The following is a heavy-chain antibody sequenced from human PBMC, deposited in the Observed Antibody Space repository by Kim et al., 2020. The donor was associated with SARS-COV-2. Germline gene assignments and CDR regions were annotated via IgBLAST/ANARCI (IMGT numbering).Heavy chain of an antibody. CDR3: AKGYCSSTSCYKVYYYYGMDV. Sequence: GGSLRLSCAASGFTFSSYGMHWVRQAPGKGLEWVAVISYDGSNKYYADSVKGRFTISRDNSKNTLYLQMNSLRAEDTAVYYCAKGYCSSTSCYKVYYYYGMDVWGQGTTVTVSS. CDR2: ISYDGSNK. D-gene: IGHD2-2*02. V-gene: IGHV3-30*18. J-gene: IGHJ6*02. CDR1: GFTFSSYG.